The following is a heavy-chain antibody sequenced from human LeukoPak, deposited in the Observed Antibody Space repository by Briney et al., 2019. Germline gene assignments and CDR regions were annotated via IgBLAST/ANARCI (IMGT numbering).Heavy chain of an antibody. V-gene: IGHV3-21*01. CDR2: ISSSSSYI. Sequence: GGSLRLSCAASGFTLSSYSMNWVRQAPGKGLEWVSSISSSSSYIYYADSVKGRFTISRDNAKNSLYLQMNSLRAEDTAVYYCARGGLNWFDPWGQGTLVTVSS. CDR3: ARGGLNWFDP. CDR1: GFTLSSYS. J-gene: IGHJ5*02. D-gene: IGHD1-26*01.